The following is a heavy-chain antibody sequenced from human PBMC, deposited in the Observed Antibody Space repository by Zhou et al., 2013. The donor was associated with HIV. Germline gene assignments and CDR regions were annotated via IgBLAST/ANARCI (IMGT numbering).Heavy chain of an antibody. J-gene: IGHJ2*01. D-gene: IGHD4-17*01. CDR2: INPNSGGT. V-gene: IGHV1-2*04. Sequence: QVQLVQSGAEVKKPGASVKVSCKASGYTFTGYYMHWVRQAPGQGLEWMGWINPNSGGTNYAQKFQGWVTMTRDTSISTAYMELSRLRSDDTAVYYCARDKATVAPEEWYFDLWGRGTLVTVSS. CDR3: ARDKATVAPEEWYFDL. CDR1: GYTFTGYY.